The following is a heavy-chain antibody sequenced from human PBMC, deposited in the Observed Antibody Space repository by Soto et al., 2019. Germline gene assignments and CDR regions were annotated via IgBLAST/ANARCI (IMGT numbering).Heavy chain of an antibody. CDR2: FDPEDGET. CDR3: AAGYSRSFAMGX. CDR1: GYTLTELS. Sequence: ASVKVSCKVSGYTLTELSMHWVRQAPGKGLEWTGVFDPEDGETIYAHKFQGRVTMTEDTSKDTAYMELSSLRSEDTAVYYCAAGYSRSFAMGXWGQGTRVTVSX. V-gene: IGHV1-24*01. J-gene: IGHJ4*02. D-gene: IGHD6-13*01.